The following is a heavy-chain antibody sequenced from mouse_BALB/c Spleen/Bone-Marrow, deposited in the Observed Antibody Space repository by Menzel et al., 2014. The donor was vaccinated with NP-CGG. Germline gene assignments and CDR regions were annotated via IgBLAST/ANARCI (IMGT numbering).Heavy chain of an antibody. Sequence: VQRVESGAELVKPGASVELSCKASGYTFXSYWMHWVKQRPGQGLEWIGEINPSNGRTNYNEKFKSKATLTVDKSSSTAYMQLSSLTSEDSAVYYCARRTTTVVATDYWGQGTTLTVSS. CDR2: INPSNGRT. D-gene: IGHD1-1*01. CDR3: ARRTTTVVATDY. CDR1: GYTFXSYW. V-gene: IGHV1S81*02. J-gene: IGHJ2*01.